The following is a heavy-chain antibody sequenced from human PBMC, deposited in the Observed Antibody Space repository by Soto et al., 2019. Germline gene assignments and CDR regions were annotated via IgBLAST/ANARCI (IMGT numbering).Heavy chain of an antibody. CDR3: ARDNGGYDFYFDY. V-gene: IGHV1-69*08. J-gene: IGHJ4*02. D-gene: IGHD5-12*01. CDR1: GGTFSSYT. CDR2: IIPILGIA. Sequence: QVQLVQSGAEVKKPGSSVKVSCKASGGTFSSYTISWVRQAPGQGLEWMGRIIPILGIANYAQKFQGRVTITADKSTSTAYMELSSLRSEDTAVYYGARDNGGYDFYFDYWGQGTLVTVSS.